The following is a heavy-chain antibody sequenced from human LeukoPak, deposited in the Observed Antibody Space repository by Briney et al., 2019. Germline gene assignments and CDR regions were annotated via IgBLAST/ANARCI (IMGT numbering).Heavy chain of an antibody. D-gene: IGHD3-22*01. CDR3: ARVNRNFYYDSSGYGHFYYMDV. Sequence: PSQTLSLTCAVSGDSISSASYCWSWVRQPAGKGLEWIGRFYSNGSTNYNPSLTSRVTISVDTSQNQFSLRLNSVTVADTAVYYCARVNRNFYYDSSGYGHFYYMDVWGKGTTVTVSS. V-gene: IGHV4-61*02. CDR1: GDSISSASYC. J-gene: IGHJ6*03. CDR2: FYSNGST.